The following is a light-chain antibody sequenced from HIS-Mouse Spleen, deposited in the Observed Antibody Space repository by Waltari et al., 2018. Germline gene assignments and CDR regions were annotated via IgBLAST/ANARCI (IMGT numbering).Light chain of an antibody. J-gene: IGKJ1*01. CDR3: MQALQTWT. Sequence: DIVMTQSPLSLPVTPGEPASISCRSSQSLLHSNGYNYLDWYLQKPGQSPQLLIYLGSNRASGVPDRFSCSGSGTDFTLKISRVEAEDVGFYYCMQALQTWTFGQGTKVEIK. CDR2: LGS. CDR1: QSLLHSNGYNY. V-gene: IGKV2-28*01.